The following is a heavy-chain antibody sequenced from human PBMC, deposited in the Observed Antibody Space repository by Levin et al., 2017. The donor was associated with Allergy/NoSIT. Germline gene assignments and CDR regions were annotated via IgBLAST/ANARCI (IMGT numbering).Heavy chain of an antibody. Sequence: GESLKISCAASGFTFSSYGMHWVRQAPCKGLEWVAVIWDDGYKKYYADSVKGRFTISRDNSKNTLYLQMNSLRAEDTAVYYCARVLRFYYYYYMDVWGKGTTVTVSS. CDR2: IWDDGYKK. J-gene: IGHJ6*03. D-gene: IGHD5-12*01. V-gene: IGHV3-33*01. CDR1: GFTFSSYG. CDR3: ARVLRFYYYYYMDV.